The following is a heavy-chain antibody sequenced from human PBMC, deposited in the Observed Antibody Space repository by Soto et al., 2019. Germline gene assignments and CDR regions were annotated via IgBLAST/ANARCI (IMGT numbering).Heavy chain of an antibody. Sequence: GGSLRLSCAASGFTFSSYAMHWVRQAPGKGLEWVAVISYDGSNKYYADSVKGRFTISRDNSKNTLYLQMNSLRAEDTAVYYCARPEPKYGSGASYYYYGMDVWGQGTTVTVSS. V-gene: IGHV3-30-3*01. CDR3: ARPEPKYGSGASYYYYGMDV. CDR1: GFTFSSYA. J-gene: IGHJ6*02. CDR2: ISYDGSNK. D-gene: IGHD3-10*01.